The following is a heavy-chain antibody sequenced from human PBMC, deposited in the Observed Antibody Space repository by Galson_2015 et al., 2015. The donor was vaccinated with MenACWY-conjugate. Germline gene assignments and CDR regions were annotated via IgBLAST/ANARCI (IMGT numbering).Heavy chain of an antibody. CDR1: GASISTDY. CDR2: NHYSGST. J-gene: IGHJ4*02. V-gene: IGHV4-59*01. D-gene: IGHD6-19*01. Sequence: LSLTCSVSGASISTDYWSWIRQPPREGPEGVWFNHYSGSTKYNPSLETRITMSLDTSENQFSLKLSSVTAADTAVYYCARWVAVKMIEYCGQGTLVTVSS. CDR3: ARWVAVKMIEY.